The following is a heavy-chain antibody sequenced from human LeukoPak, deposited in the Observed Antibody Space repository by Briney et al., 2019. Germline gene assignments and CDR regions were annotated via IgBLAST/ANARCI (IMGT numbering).Heavy chain of an antibody. CDR1: GGSISSYY. CDR2: IYYSGST. CDR3: ARALRPSSGDYVWGSYRYRADYYGMDV. D-gene: IGHD3-16*02. Sequence: PSETLSLTCTVSGGSISSYYWSWLRQPPGKGLEWIGYIYYSGSTNYNPSLTSRVTISVDTSKNQFSLKLSSVTAADTAVYYCARALRPSSGDYVWGSYRYRADYYGMDVWGKGTTVTVSS. V-gene: IGHV4-59*01. J-gene: IGHJ6*04.